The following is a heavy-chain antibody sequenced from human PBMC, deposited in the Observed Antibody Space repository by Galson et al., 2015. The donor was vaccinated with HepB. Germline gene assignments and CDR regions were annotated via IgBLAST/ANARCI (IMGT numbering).Heavy chain of an antibody. Sequence: SLRLSCAASGFTFSESAIHWVRQASGKGPEWVGRIRSKGNDYATSYVESLKGRFTISRDDSRNMAYLHMKSLKTEDTAVYYCTRMGDFSGYSSKWGQGTLVTVSS. J-gene: IGHJ4*02. D-gene: IGHD5-12*01. V-gene: IGHV3-73*01. CDR1: GFTFSESA. CDR2: IRSKGNDYAT. CDR3: TRMGDFSGYSSK.